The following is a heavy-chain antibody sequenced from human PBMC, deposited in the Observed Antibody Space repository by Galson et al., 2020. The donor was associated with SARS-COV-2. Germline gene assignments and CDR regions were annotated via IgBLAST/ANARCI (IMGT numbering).Heavy chain of an antibody. CDR3: AREGLVGSSSGIDY. V-gene: IGHV3-33*01. J-gene: IGHJ4*02. D-gene: IGHD6-6*01. Sequence: TGGSLRLSCAASGFTFTNYGILWVRQVPGKGLEWVAVVWYDGSNKYYADSVKGRFTISRDNSKNTLYLQMNSLRAEDTAVYYCAREGLVGSSSGIDYWGQGTLVTVSS. CDR2: VWYDGSNK. CDR1: GFTFTNYG.